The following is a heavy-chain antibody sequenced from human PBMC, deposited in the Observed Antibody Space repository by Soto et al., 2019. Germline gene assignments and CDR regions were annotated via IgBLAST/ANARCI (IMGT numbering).Heavy chain of an antibody. Sequence: QVQLQESGPGLVKPSETLSLTCTVSAASFSKYYWTWIRQPPGKGLDRIGYIYFNGNTNYNPSLKRRVTISVDTSKKQISLNLTPVTDADTAVYFCASVTFGGVVLAHWGQGTLVTVSS. D-gene: IGHD3-16*01. CDR2: IYFNGNT. V-gene: IGHV4-59*13. CDR1: AASFSKYY. CDR3: ASVTFGGVVLAH. J-gene: IGHJ4*02.